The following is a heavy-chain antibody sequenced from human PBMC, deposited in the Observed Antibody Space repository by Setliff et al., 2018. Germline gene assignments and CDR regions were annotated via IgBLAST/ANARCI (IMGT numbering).Heavy chain of an antibody. J-gene: IGHJ4*02. Sequence: SETLSLTCSVSGGIIYDHWWTWIRQPAGAGLEWIGRIHSDGSADYNPSLRSRVTISVDKSKNQFFLKLTSMTAADTALYFCARERQGGFLEWAPFDSWGQGVVVTVSS. CDR2: IHSDGSA. D-gene: IGHD3-3*01. CDR3: ARERQGGFLEWAPFDS. CDR1: GGIIYDHW. V-gene: IGHV4-4*07.